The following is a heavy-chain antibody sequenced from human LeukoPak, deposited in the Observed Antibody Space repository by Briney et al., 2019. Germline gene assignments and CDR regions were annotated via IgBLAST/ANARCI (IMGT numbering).Heavy chain of an antibody. D-gene: IGHD6-13*01. J-gene: IGHJ3*02. V-gene: IGHV4-4*07. CDR3: AREIAAAGFDAFDI. Sequence: KPSETLSLTCTVSGGSISSYYWSWIRQPAGKGLEWIGRIYTSGSTNYNPSLKSRVTMPVDTSKNQFSLKLSSVTAADTAVYYCAREIAAAGFDAFDIWGQGTMVTVSS. CDR2: IYTSGST. CDR1: GGSISSYY.